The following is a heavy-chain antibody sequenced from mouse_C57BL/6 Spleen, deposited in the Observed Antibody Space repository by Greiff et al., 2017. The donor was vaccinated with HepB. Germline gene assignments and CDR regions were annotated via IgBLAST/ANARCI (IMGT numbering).Heavy chain of an antibody. CDR3: ARRAAQASYYFDY. CDR1: GFSLTSYG. Sequence: QVQLKESGLGLVQPSQSLSITCTVSGFSLTSYGVHWVRQSPGKGLEWLGVIWSGGSTDYNAAFISRLSISKDNSKSQVFFKMNSLQADDTAIYYCARRAAQASYYFDYWGQGTTLTVSS. CDR2: IWSGGST. V-gene: IGHV2-2*01. J-gene: IGHJ2*01. D-gene: IGHD3-2*02.